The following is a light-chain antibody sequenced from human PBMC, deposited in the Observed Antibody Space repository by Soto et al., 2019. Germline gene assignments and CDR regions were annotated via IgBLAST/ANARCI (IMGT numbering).Light chain of an antibody. J-gene: IGKJ4*01. CDR1: QSVSRSY. V-gene: IGKV3-15*01. CDR3: QQYNNWPLT. CDR2: GAS. Sequence: EIVLTQSPGTLSLSPGERATLSCRASQSVSRSYLAWYQQKPGQAPRLLIYGASTRATGIPARFSGSGSGTEFTLTISSLQSEDFAVYYCQQYNNWPLTFGGGTKVHIK.